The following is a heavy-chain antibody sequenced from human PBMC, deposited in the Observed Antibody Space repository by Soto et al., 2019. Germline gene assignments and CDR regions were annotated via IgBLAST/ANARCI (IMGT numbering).Heavy chain of an antibody. CDR2: INPGNGDT. J-gene: IGHJ6*02. CDR1: GYSFTKYG. Sequence: ASVKVSCKPSGYSFTKYGLHWVRQAPGQRIEGMGWINPGNGDTKYSPKFQGRVTITRDTSATTAYLELSSLRSEDSAVFYCARTDCSSTSCYNYYYNGMDVWGQGTTVTVSS. CDR3: ARTDCSSTSCYNYYYNGMDV. V-gene: IGHV1-3*01. D-gene: IGHD2-2*01.